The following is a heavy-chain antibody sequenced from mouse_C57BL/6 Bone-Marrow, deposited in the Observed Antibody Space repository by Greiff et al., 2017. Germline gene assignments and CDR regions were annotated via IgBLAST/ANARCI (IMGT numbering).Heavy chain of an antibody. CDR1: GYTFTSYD. Sequence: VQLQQSGPELVKPGASVKLSCKASGYTFTSYDLNWVKQRPGQGLEWIGWIYPRDGSTKYNEKFKGKATLTVDTSSSTAYMELHSLTSADSAVYFCARDYGSSYWYFDVWGTGTTVTVSS. J-gene: IGHJ1*03. CDR2: IYPRDGST. V-gene: IGHV1-85*01. D-gene: IGHD1-1*01. CDR3: ARDYGSSYWYFDV.